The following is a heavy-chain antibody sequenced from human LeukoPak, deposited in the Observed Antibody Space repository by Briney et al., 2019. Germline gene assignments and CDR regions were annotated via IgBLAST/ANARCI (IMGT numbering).Heavy chain of an antibody. CDR2: INHSGNT. D-gene: IGHD5/OR15-5a*01. J-gene: IGHJ4*02. CDR1: GGSFSGYY. CDR3: ATLVSTRYYFDY. Sequence: NSSETLSLTCAVYGGSFSGYYWSWIRQPPGKGLEWIGEINHSGNTNYNPSLKSRVTISVDTSKNQFSLRLTSVTAADTAVYFCATLVSTRYYFDYWGQGTLVTVSS. V-gene: IGHV4-34*01.